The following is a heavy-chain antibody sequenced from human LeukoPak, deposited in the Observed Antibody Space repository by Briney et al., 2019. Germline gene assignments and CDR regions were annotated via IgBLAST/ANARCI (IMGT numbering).Heavy chain of an antibody. Sequence: PGGSLRLSCAASGFTFSSYAMSWVRQAPGKGLEWVSAISGSGGSTYYADSVKGRFTISRDNSKNTLYLQMNSLRAEDTAVYYCAKNIFSTYYDFWSGYSDYWGQGTLVTVSS. V-gene: IGHV3-23*01. CDR2: ISGSGGST. J-gene: IGHJ4*02. D-gene: IGHD3-3*01. CDR3: AKNIFSTYYDFWSGYSDY. CDR1: GFTFSSYA.